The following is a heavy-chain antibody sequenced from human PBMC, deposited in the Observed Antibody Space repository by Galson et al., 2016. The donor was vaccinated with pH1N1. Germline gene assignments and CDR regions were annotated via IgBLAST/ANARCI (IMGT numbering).Heavy chain of an antibody. CDR1: GFIFRNYA. Sequence: SLRLSCAASGFIFRNYAMSWVRQAPGKGLEWVSAISASGTITYYADSVKGRYIISRDNSGNTLYLQMNSLRAEDTAVYYCARVSAYNTWSKDYWGQGTPVTVSS. J-gene: IGHJ4*02. D-gene: IGHD3-3*01. CDR3: ARVSAYNTWSKDY. V-gene: IGHV3-23*01. CDR2: ISASGTIT.